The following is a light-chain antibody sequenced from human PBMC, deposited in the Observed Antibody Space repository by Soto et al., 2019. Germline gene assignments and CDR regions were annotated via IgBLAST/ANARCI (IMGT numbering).Light chain of an antibody. J-gene: IGKJ1*01. CDR3: QQYNSYSWT. CDR2: DVS. V-gene: IGKV1-5*01. CDR1: QSISSW. Sequence: DIQMTQSPSTLSASVGDRVTITCRASQSISSWLAWYQQKPGKAPKLLIFDVSSLESGVPSRFSGSGSGTEFTLTISSLQPDDFETYDCQQYNSYSWTFGQGTKVEIK.